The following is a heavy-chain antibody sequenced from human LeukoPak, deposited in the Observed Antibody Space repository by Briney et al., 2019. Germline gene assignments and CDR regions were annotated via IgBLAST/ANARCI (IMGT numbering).Heavy chain of an antibody. CDR1: GFTFNDHP. J-gene: IGHJ5*02. D-gene: IGHD2-21*01. CDR3: ARDLGILWKLAYS. Sequence: GGSLRLSCAASGFTFNDHPMHWIRLAPHKGLEWVAVISYDGLNKYYSHSVKDRFTVSRDNVNNILYLQMSRLRTEDTAVYYCARDLGILWKLAYSWGQGTLVTVSS. V-gene: IGHV3-30*04. CDR2: ISYDGLNK.